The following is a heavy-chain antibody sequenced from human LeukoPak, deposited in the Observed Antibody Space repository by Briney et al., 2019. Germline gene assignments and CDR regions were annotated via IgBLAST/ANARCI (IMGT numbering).Heavy chain of an antibody. CDR3: AKGYGSGSYYAFDC. CDR1: GFTFSAFA. V-gene: IGHV3-23*01. D-gene: IGHD3-10*01. CDR2: ITDDGYNT. J-gene: IGHJ4*02. Sequence: GGSLRLSCAASGFTFSAFAMTWVRQAPGKGLEWVSTITDDGYNTYSADSVKGRITFSRDNSKNTLSLQLRSLRAEDTAVYYCAKGYGSGSYYAFDCWGQGTLVTVSS.